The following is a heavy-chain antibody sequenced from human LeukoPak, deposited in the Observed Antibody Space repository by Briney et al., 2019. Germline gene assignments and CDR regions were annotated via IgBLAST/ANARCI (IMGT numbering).Heavy chain of an antibody. CDR1: GFTFSSYE. CDR3: AVGLEKSFGELTMPRYFQH. D-gene: IGHD3-10*01. CDR2: ISSSGSTI. J-gene: IGHJ1*01. Sequence: PGGSLRLSCAASGFTFSSYEMNWVRQAPGKGLEWVSYISSSGSTIYYADSVQGRFTISRDNAKNSLYLQMNSLRAEDTAVYYCAVGLEKSFGELTMPRYFQHWGQGTLVTVSS. V-gene: IGHV3-48*03.